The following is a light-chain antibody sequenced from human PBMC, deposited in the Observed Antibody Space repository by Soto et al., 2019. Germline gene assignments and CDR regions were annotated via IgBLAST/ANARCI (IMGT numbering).Light chain of an antibody. CDR3: SSYAGSNNFVL. Sequence: QSALTQPPSASGSPGQSVTISCTGTSGDIGGYNYVSWYQQHPGKAPKLMIYDVNKRPSGVPDRFSGSKSGNTASLTVSGLQAEDEADYYCSSYAGSNNFVLFGGGTKLTVL. J-gene: IGLJ2*01. CDR1: SGDIGGYNY. V-gene: IGLV2-8*01. CDR2: DVN.